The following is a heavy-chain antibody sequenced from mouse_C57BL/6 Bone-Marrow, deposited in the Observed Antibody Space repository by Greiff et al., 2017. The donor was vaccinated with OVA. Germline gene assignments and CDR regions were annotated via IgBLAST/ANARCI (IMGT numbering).Heavy chain of an antibody. D-gene: IGHD2-2*01. J-gene: IGHJ2*01. Sequence: EVQLQQSGAELVRPGSSVKMSCKTSGYTFTSYGINWVKQRPGQGLEWIGYIYIGNGYTEYNAKFKGKATLTSDTSSSTAYMQLSSLTSEDSAIYFCARWGGYDAGDYWGQGTTLTVSS. CDR2: IYIGNGYT. V-gene: IGHV1-58*01. CDR1: GYTFTSYG. CDR3: ARWGGYDAGDY.